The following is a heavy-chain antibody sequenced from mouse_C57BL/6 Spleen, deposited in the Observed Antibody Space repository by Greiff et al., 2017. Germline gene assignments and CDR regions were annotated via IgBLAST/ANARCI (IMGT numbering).Heavy chain of an antibody. Sequence: VQLQQSGAELVRPGASVTLSCKASGYTFTDYEMHWVKQTPVPGLEWIGAIDPETGGTAYNQKFKGKAILTADKSSSTAYMELRSLTSEDSAVYYCTRDYSNVFAYWGQGTLVTVSA. V-gene: IGHV1-15*01. D-gene: IGHD2-5*01. J-gene: IGHJ3*01. CDR3: TRDYSNVFAY. CDR1: GYTFTDYE. CDR2: IDPETGGT.